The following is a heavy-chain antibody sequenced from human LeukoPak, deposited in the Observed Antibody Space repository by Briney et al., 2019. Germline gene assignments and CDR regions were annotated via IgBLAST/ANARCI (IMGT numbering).Heavy chain of an antibody. J-gene: IGHJ4*02. CDR3: ARQVSNPQTYYYASSGHYSAPHFDS. CDR1: GFTFSSYS. V-gene: IGHV3-48*04. Sequence: QPGGSLRLSCAASGFTFSSYSMSWVRQTPGKGLEWISYISSSSSIIYYADSVKGRFTISRDNAKDSLYLQMNSLRAEDTAVYYCARQVSNPQTYYYASSGHYSAPHFDSWGQGTLVTVSS. CDR2: ISSSSSII. D-gene: IGHD3-22*01.